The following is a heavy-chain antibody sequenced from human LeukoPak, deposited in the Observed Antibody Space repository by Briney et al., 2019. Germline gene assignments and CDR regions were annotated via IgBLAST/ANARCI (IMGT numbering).Heavy chain of an antibody. CDR2: INDSGST. V-gene: IGHV4-34*01. D-gene: IGHD5-12*01. CDR3: ARDIEISAVFDS. J-gene: IGHJ4*02. CDR1: GGSLSGYY. Sequence: SETLSLTCAVYGGSLSGYYWSWIRQPPGKGREWIGEINDSGSTNYNPSLKTRVTISVDTSNNYFSLKLNSVTAADTAVYYCARDIEISAVFDSWGQGTLVTVSS.